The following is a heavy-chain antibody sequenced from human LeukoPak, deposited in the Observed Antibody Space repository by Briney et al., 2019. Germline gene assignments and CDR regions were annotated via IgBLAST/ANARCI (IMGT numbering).Heavy chain of an antibody. CDR2: IYYSGST. V-gene: IGHV4-39*07. Sequence: SETLSLTCTVSGGSISSSSYYWGWIRQPPGKGLEWIGSIYYSGSTNFNPSLKSRVTISVDTSKNQFSLKLSSVTAADTAVYYCARENVEYYYDSSGSFMFDYWGQGTLVTVSS. J-gene: IGHJ4*02. CDR3: ARENVEYYYDSSGSFMFDY. D-gene: IGHD3-22*01. CDR1: GGSISSSSYY.